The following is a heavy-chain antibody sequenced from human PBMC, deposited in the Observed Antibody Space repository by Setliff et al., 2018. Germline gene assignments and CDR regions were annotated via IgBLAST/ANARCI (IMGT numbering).Heavy chain of an antibody. V-gene: IGHV1-2*02. CDR2: INPNNGGT. Sequence: ASVKVSCKASGYTFTSYYMHWVRQAPGQGLEWMGWINPNNGGTKYAQKFQGRVTMTRDTSISTGYMELSRLRYDDTAVYYCARSPTRTTGSHYLGYYYYYMDFWGKGTTVTV. CDR1: GYTFTSYY. CDR3: ARSPTRTTGSHYLGYYYYYMDF. J-gene: IGHJ6*03. D-gene: IGHD1-1*01.